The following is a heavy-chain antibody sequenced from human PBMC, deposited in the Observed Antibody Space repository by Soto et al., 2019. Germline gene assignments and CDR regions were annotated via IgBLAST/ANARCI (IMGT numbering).Heavy chain of an antibody. D-gene: IGHD6-13*01. J-gene: IGHJ4*02. CDR3: ARVAAADYFDY. CDR2: ISSSSSYT. Sequence: GGSLRLSCAASGFTFSDYYMSWIRQAPGKGLEWVSYISSSSSYTNYADSVEGRFTISRDNAKNSLYLQMNSLRAEDTAVYYCARVAAADYFDYWGQGTLVTVSS. V-gene: IGHV3-11*06. CDR1: GFTFSDYY.